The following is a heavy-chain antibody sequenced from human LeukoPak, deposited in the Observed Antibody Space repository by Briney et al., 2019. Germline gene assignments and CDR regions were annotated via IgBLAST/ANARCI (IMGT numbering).Heavy chain of an antibody. V-gene: IGHV3-30*02. CDR2: IGYDGSKM. CDR1: GFTFSSYG. D-gene: IGHD3-10*01. J-gene: IGHJ4*02. Sequence: GGSLRLSCAASGFTFSSYGMHWVRQAPGKGLEWVAFIGYDGSKMYYVDSVKGRFTISRDNSENTLYLQMNSLRTEDTALYYCAKDNRNYYIDYWGQGTMVTVSS. CDR3: AKDNRNYYIDY.